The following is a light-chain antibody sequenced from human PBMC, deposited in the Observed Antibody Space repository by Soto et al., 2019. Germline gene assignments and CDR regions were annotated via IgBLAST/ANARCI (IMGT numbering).Light chain of an antibody. CDR3: SSYAGSNNFVV. V-gene: IGLV2-8*01. Sequence: QSVLTQPPSASGSPGQSVTISCTGTSSDVGAYSYVSWYQQHPGKAPKLMIYEVSKRPSGVPDRFSGSKSGNTASLTVSGPQAEDEADYYCSSYAGSNNFVVFGGGTKLTVL. CDR1: SSDVGAYSY. J-gene: IGLJ2*01. CDR2: EVS.